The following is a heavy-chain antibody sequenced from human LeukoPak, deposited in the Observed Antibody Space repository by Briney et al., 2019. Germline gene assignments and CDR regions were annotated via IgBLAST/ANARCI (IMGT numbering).Heavy chain of an antibody. CDR2: IIPIFGTA. CDR1: GGTFSSYA. J-gene: IGHJ4*02. CDR3: ARDGYSSSSGEYGYFDY. V-gene: IGHV1-69*05. Sequence: ASVKVSCKASGGTFSSYAISWVRQAPGQGLEWMGGIIPIFGTANYAQKFQGRVTITTDESTSTAYMELSSLRSEDTAVYYCARDGYSSSSGEYGYFDYWGQGTLVTVSS. D-gene: IGHD6-6*01.